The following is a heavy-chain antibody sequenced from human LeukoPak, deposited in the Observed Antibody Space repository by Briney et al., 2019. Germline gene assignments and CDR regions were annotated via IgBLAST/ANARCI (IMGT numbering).Heavy chain of an antibody. J-gene: IGHJ3*02. D-gene: IGHD3-22*01. Sequence: PSETLSLTCTVSGGSISSGDYYWSWIRQPPGKGLEWIGYIYYSGSTYYNPSLKSRVTISVDTSKNQFSLKLSSVTAADTAVYYCARSPRLLHGADIWGQGTMVTVSS. CDR3: ARSPRLLHGADI. V-gene: IGHV4-30-4*01. CDR1: GGSISSGDYY. CDR2: IYYSGST.